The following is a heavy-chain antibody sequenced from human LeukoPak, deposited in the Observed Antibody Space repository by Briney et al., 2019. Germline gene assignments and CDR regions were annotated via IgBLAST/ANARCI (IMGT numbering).Heavy chain of an antibody. D-gene: IGHD5-18*01. CDR1: GFTVSDNY. CDR3: ARDPGYSYGLDY. J-gene: IGHJ4*02. Sequence: HAGGSLRLSCAASGFTVSDNYMSWVRQAPGKGLEWVSVIYSGGSTNYADSVKGRFTISRDNSKNTLYLQMNSLRADDTAVYYCARDPGYSYGLDYWGQGTLVTVSS. V-gene: IGHV3-66*01. CDR2: IYSGGST.